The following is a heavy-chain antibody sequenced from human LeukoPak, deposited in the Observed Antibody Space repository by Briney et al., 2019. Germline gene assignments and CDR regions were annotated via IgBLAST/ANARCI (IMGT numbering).Heavy chain of an antibody. CDR2: INHSGST. CDR1: GGSFSDYY. J-gene: IGHJ4*02. CDR3: ARGGVGATIRYYFDY. D-gene: IGHD1-26*01. Sequence: SETLSLACAVYGGSFSDYYWSWIRQPPGKGLEWIGEINHSGSTNYNPSLKSRVTISVDTSMNQFSLKLSSVTAADTAVYYCARGGVGATIRYYFDYWGQGTLVTVSS. V-gene: IGHV4-34*01.